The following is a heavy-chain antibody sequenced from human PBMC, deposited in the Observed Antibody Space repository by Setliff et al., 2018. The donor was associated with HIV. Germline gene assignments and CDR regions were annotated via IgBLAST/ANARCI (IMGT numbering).Heavy chain of an antibody. CDR2: IIPIFGTP. CDR1: GDTFNSHA. J-gene: IGHJ6*04. D-gene: IGHD2-15*01. Sequence: SVKVSCKASGDTFNSHAISWVRQAPGQGLEWMGGIIPIFGTPNYAQKFKGRLTITADESTSTVYMELISLISEDTAVHYCARDSRDIVVVIAPEPEPYYYYGMDVWGEGTSVTVSS. CDR3: ARDSRDIVVVIAPEPEPYYYYGMDV. V-gene: IGHV1-69*13.